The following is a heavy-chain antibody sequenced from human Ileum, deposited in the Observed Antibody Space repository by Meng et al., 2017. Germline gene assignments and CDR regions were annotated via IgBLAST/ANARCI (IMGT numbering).Heavy chain of an antibody. CDR2: IYYSGST. D-gene: IGHD4-17*01. V-gene: IGHV4-31*11. Sequence: SETLSPTFAVSGGSISSGTYCWSWIRQHPGEGLEWLGYIYYSGSTNYNPSLKSRLFMSVDTSKNQFSLKLTSMTAADTAVYYCARSRVNTGLFESWGRGTLVTVSS. J-gene: IGHJ4*02. CDR3: ARSRVNTGLFES. CDR1: GGSISSGTYC.